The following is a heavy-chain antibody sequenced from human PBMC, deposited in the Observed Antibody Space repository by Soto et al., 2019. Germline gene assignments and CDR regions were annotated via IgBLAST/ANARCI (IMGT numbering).Heavy chain of an antibody. Sequence: VASVKVSCKASGGTFSSYTISWVRQAPGQGLEWMGKINPSGGSTSYAQKFQGRVTMTRDTSTSTVYMELSSLRSEDTAVYYCAKAFDIAAAGIWFGYDYWGQGTLVTVSS. CDR1: GGTFSSYT. CDR2: INPSGGST. J-gene: IGHJ4*02. CDR3: AKAFDIAAAGIWFGYDY. D-gene: IGHD6-13*01. V-gene: IGHV1-46*01.